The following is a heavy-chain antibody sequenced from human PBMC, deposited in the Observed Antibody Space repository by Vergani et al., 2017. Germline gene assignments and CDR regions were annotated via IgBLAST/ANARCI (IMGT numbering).Heavy chain of an antibody. J-gene: IGHJ2*01. CDR2: ISAYNGNT. CDR3: ARGGGDNWYFDL. D-gene: IGHD3-16*01. V-gene: IGHV1-18*01. Sequence: QVQLVQSGAEVKKPGASVKVSCKASGYTFSTYGISWVRQAPGQGLEWMGWISAYNGNTNYPEKFQGRLTMTTDTSTRTAYMELRSLRSDDTAVYYCARGGGDNWYFDLWGRGTLVTVSS. CDR1: GYTFSTYG.